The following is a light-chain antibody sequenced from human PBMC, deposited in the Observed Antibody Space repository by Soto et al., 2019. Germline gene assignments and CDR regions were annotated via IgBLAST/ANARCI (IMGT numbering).Light chain of an antibody. J-gene: IGKJ4*01. Sequence: EIVLTQSPATLSLSPGERATLSCRASQSVRKYLVWYRQKPGQVPRLLIYDTYKRATGIPARFSGSGSETDLTLPIRRLEAGGFAGYYCQQRLSWPLTFGGGTKVEIK. V-gene: IGKV3-11*01. CDR1: QSVRKY. CDR3: QQRLSWPLT. CDR2: DTY.